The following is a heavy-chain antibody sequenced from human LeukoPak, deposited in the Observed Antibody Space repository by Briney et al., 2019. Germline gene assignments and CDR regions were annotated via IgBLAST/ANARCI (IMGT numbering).Heavy chain of an antibody. Sequence: GGSLRLSCAASGFTFSAYDMNWVRQATGKGLEWVSAIGTTDDTYYPGSMKGRFTISRDNAKNSLYLQMNSLRVEDTALYYCARESLVDYNFYYMDVWGKGTTVTVSS. CDR2: IGTTDDT. CDR1: GFTFSAYD. V-gene: IGHV3-13*01. J-gene: IGHJ6*03. D-gene: IGHD1-26*01. CDR3: ARESLVDYNFYYMDV.